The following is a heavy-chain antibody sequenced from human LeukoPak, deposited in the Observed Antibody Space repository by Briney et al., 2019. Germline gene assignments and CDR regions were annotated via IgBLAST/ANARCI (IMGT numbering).Heavy chain of an antibody. CDR2: ISRFGSTK. D-gene: IGHD2-15*01. J-gene: IGHJ6*03. CDR3: ARVLRYCSGGNCYSGGLGYMDV. V-gene: IGHV3-11*01. Sequence: GGSLRLSCAPSVFTFRDYNLRWIRPAPGRGLEWVSSISRFGSTKYYADSVQGRFTISRDNAKNSLFLQMNSLRAEDTAVYYCARVLRYCSGGNCYSGGLGYMDVWGKGTTVTISS. CDR1: VFTFRDYN.